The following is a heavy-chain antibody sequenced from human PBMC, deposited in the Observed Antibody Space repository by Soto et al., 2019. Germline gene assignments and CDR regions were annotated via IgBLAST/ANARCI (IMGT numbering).Heavy chain of an antibody. CDR3: AKALDGIDDYFYAMGV. Sequence: GSLRLSCAGSGFIFGHYAMTWVRQAPGKGLEWISAISGRGDSTYYADAVKGRFTISRDNSKNTLYLQMNSLRFDDTAVHYCAKALDGIDDYFYAMGVWGQGTTVTVSS. CDR2: ISGRGDST. J-gene: IGHJ6*02. D-gene: IGHD1-1*01. V-gene: IGHV3-23*01. CDR1: GFIFGHYA.